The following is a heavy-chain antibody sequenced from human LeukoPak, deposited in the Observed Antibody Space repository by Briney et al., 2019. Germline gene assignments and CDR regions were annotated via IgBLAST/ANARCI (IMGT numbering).Heavy chain of an antibody. CDR1: GFTFTSYE. Sequence: GGSLRLSCAASGFTFTSYEMNWVRQAPGKGLEWVSYISSTGTTISYADSVKGRFTISRDNAKNSLYLQMNSLRAEDTAVYYCARDSQRWGNFDSWGQGTLVSVSS. D-gene: IGHD5-24*01. CDR2: ISSTGTTI. CDR3: ARDSQRWGNFDS. J-gene: IGHJ4*02. V-gene: IGHV3-48*03.